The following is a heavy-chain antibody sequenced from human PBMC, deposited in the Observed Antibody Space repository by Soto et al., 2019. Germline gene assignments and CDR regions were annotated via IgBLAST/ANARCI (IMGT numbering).Heavy chain of an antibody. CDR1: GYTFTSYY. D-gene: IGHD3-3*01. J-gene: IGHJ6*02. CDR2: INPGGST. Sequence: ASVKVSCKASGYTFTSYYMHWVRQAPGQGLEWMGIINPGGSTSYAQKFQGRVTMTRDTSTSTVYMELSSLRAEDTAVYYCARDRYSYYDFWSGSLPYYYYGMDVWGQGTTVTVSS. V-gene: IGHV1-46*01. CDR3: ARDRYSYYDFWSGSLPYYYYGMDV.